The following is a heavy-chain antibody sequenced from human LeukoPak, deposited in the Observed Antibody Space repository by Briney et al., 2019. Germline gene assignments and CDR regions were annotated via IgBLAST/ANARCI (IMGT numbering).Heavy chain of an antibody. Sequence: GASVKVSCKASGGTFSSYAISWVRQAPGQGLEWMGRIIPILGIANYAQKFQGRVTMTEDTSTDTAYMELSSLRSEDTAVYYCASTPLYYYYYMDVWGLGTTVTVSS. J-gene: IGHJ6*03. CDR1: GGTFSSYA. CDR2: IIPILGIA. CDR3: ASTPLYYYYYMDV. V-gene: IGHV1-69*04.